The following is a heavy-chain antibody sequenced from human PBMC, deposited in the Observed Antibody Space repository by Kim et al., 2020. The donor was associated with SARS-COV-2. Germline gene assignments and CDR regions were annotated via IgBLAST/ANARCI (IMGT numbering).Heavy chain of an antibody. D-gene: IGHD3-22*01. V-gene: IGHV1-69*13. Sequence: SVKVSCKASGGTFSSYAISWVRQAPGQGLEWMGGIIPIFGTANYAQKFQGRVTITADESTSTAYMELSSLRSEDTAVYYCARLGYYDSSGYYYERSGDFDYWGQGTLVTVSS. CDR3: ARLGYYDSSGYYYERSGDFDY. J-gene: IGHJ4*02. CDR2: IIPIFGTA. CDR1: GGTFSSYA.